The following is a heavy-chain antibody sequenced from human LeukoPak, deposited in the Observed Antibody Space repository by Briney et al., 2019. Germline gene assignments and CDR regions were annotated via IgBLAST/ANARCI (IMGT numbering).Heavy chain of an antibody. CDR3: ARDHYYDSSGLLVGMDV. CDR2: IWYDGSNK. D-gene: IGHD3-22*01. J-gene: IGHJ6*02. CDR1: GFTFSSYG. Sequence: GGSLRLPCAASGFTFSSYGMHWVRQAPGKGLEWVAVIWYDGSNKYYADSMKGRFTISRDNSKNTLYLQMNSLRAEDTAVYYCARDHYYDSSGLLVGMDVWGQGTTVTVSS. V-gene: IGHV3-33*01.